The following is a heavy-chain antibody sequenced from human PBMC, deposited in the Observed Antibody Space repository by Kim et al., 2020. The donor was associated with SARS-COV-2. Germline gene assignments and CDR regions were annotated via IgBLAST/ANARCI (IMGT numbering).Heavy chain of an antibody. Sequence: SETLSLTCSVSGASISSSAYHWSWIRQPPGGGLEWSGYVYGSGRTSYSPFLESRVTISFDSSYNQLSLRLTSVGAADTAVSFCARGKSFVLLPHWLAYW. CDR1: GASISSSAYH. CDR2: VYGSGRT. J-gene: IGHJ4*01. V-gene: IGHV4-61*08. D-gene: IGHD3-22*01. CDR3: ARGKSFVLLPHWLAY.